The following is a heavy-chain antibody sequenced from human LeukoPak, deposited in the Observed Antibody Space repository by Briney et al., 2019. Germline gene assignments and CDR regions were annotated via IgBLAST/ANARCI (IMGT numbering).Heavy chain of an antibody. CDR1: GFTFSTYG. J-gene: IGHJ4*02. CDR3: ARVGCSSTNCYDFDY. D-gene: IGHD2-2*01. Sequence: GGSLRLSCAASGFTFSTYGMNWVRQAPGKGLEWVSSISSSSSYIYYADSVKGRFTISRDNAKNSLYLQLNSLRAEDTAVNYCARVGCSSTNCYDFDYWGQGTLVTVSS. CDR2: ISSSSSYI. V-gene: IGHV3-21*01.